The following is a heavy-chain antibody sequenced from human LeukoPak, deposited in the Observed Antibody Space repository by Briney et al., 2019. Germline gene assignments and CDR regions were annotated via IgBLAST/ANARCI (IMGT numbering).Heavy chain of an antibody. CDR3: ATQPAYGDLLSIHGVNV. D-gene: IGHD4-17*01. Sequence: PSDTLSHTCTVSARSIRSSYWNWIRQSPRKGLDWIGYVYYTGITNYNPSLKSRVTISLDTSKNQISLNLSSVTAADTAMYFCATQPAYGDLLSIHGVNVWGQGTMVTVSS. V-gene: IGHV4-59*01. CDR2: VYYTGIT. CDR1: ARSIRSSY. J-gene: IGHJ3*01.